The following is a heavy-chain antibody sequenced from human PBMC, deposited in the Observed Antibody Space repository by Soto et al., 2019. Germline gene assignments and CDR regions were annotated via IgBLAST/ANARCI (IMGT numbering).Heavy chain of an antibody. CDR2: IYYSGST. Sequence: QVQLQESGPGLVKPSQTLSLTCTVSGGSISSGGYYWSWIRPHPGKGLEWIGYIYYSGSTYYNPSLKSRVTISVDTSKNQFSLKLSAVTAADTAVYYCAREYSSSHYYYGMDVWGQGTTVTVSS. V-gene: IGHV4-31*03. CDR3: AREYSSSHYYYGMDV. CDR1: GGSISSGGYY. J-gene: IGHJ6*02. D-gene: IGHD6-6*01.